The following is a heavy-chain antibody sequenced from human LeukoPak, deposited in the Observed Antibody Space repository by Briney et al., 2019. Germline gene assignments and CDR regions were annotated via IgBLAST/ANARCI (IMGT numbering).Heavy chain of an antibody. D-gene: IGHD2-2*01. Sequence: GGSLRLSCAASGFTFRTYAMSWVRQTPGKGLEWVSTINDSGSDTYYADSVKGRFTISRDNSKNTLYLQMNSLRAEDTAVYYCATDCSSTSCEIDYWGQGTLVTVSS. CDR3: ATDCSSTSCEIDY. CDR2: INDSGSDT. V-gene: IGHV3-23*01. J-gene: IGHJ4*02. CDR1: GFTFRTYA.